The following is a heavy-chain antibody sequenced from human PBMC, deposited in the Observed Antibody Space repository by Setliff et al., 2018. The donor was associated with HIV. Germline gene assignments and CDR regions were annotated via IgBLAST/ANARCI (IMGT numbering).Heavy chain of an antibody. D-gene: IGHD3-9*01. V-gene: IGHV4-61*09. Sequence: SETLSLTCTVSGGSISSGSYYWSWIRQPAGKGLEWIGHIYTSGSTNYNPSLKSRVTIPVDTSKNHFSLKLSSVTAADTAVYYCARRERYYDILTGRVFDGFDIWGQGTMVTVSS. CDR2: IYTSGST. CDR1: GGSISSGSYY. CDR3: ARRERYYDILTGRVFDGFDI. J-gene: IGHJ3*02.